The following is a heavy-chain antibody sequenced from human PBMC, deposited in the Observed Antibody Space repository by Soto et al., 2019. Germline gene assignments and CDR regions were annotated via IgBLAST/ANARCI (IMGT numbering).Heavy chain of an antibody. J-gene: IGHJ5*02. CDR2: IYYSGST. D-gene: IGHD1-26*01. V-gene: IGHV4-39*01. CDR1: GGSISSSSYY. Sequence: SETLSLTCTVSGGSISSSSYYWGWIRQPPGEGLEWIGSIYYSGSTYYNPSLKSRVTISVDTSKNQFSLKLSSVTAADTAVYYCARTALEWELLPYWFDPWGQGTLVTVSS. CDR3: ARTALEWELLPYWFDP.